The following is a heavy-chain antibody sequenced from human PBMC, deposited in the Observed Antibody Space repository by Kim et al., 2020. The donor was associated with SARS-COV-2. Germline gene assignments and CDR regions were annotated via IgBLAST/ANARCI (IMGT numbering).Heavy chain of an antibody. Sequence: ASVKVSCKASGYTFTGYYMHWVRQAPGQGLEWMGRINPNRGGTNYAQKFQGRVTMTRHTSISTAYMELSRLRSDDTAVYYCARAGRVVAATPLALIQHGGQGTLVTVSS. V-gene: IGHV1-2*06. CDR1: GYTFTGYY. D-gene: IGHD2-15*01. CDR3: ARAGRVVAATPLALIQH. J-gene: IGHJ1*01. CDR2: INPNRGGT.